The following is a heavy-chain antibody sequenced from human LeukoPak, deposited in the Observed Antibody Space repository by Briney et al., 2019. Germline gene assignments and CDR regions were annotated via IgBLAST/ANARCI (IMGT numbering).Heavy chain of an antibody. D-gene: IGHD6-19*01. CDR2: INAGNGNT. V-gene: IGHV1-3*01. J-gene: IGHJ4*02. CDR1: GYTFTSYA. Sequence: VASVTVSCKASGYTFTSYAMHWVRQAPGQRLEWMGWINAGNGNTKYSQKFQGRVTITRDTSASTAYMELSSLRSEDTAVYYCARVGGWYSDFDYWGQGTLVTVSS. CDR3: ARVGGWYSDFDY.